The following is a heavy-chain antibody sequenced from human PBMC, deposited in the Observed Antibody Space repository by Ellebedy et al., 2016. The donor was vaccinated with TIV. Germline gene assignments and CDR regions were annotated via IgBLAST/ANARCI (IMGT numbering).Heavy chain of an antibody. Sequence: SVKVSXKASVGTFSSYAIRWVRQAPGQGLEWMGGIIPIVGTANYAQKFQVRATITADESTSTAYMELGSLRSEDPAVYYCARVSSGFSWFDPWGQGTLVTVSS. CDR2: IIPIVGTA. V-gene: IGHV1-69*13. J-gene: IGHJ5*02. D-gene: IGHD6-19*01. CDR3: ARVSSGFSWFDP. CDR1: VGTFSSYA.